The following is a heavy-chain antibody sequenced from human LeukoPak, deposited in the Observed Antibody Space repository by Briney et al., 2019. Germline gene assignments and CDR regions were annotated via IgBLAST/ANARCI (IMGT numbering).Heavy chain of an antibody. V-gene: IGHV5-51*01. Sequence: GESLKTSCRGSGYSFTNYWIAWVRQMPGKGLEWMGIIYPGDSDTRVSPSFRGRVTMSADKSVSTAYLQLNNLKASDTAMYYCARARQSGSYAGFAHGGPETLVTVSS. J-gene: IGHJ4*02. D-gene: IGHD3-16*01. CDR2: IYPGDSDT. CDR1: GYSFTNYW. CDR3: ARARQSGSYAGFAH.